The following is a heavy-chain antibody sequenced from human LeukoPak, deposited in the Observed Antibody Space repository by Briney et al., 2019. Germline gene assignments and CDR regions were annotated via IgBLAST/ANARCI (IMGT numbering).Heavy chain of an antibody. Sequence: SGPALVKXTQTLTLTCTFSGFSLSTSGVRVSWIRQPPGKALEWLARIDWDDDKYCSTSLKTRLTISKATSKNQVVLTMTNMDPVDTATYYCARITYLRHYLPDPWGQGTLVTVSS. CDR2: IDWDDDK. CDR3: ARITYLRHYLPDP. J-gene: IGHJ5*02. CDR1: GFSLSTSGVR. D-gene: IGHD3-10*01. V-gene: IGHV2-70*04.